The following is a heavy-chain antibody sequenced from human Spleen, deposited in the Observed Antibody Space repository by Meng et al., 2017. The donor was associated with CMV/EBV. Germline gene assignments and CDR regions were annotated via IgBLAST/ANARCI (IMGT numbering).Heavy chain of an antibody. V-gene: IGHV3-21*01. CDR1: GFTFSSYS. Sequence: SGFTFSSYSMNWVRQAPGKGLEWVSNISSSSYIYYADSVKGRFTIYRDNAKNSLYLQMNSLRAEDTAVYYCARADVVGATTAWPLDYWGQGTLVTVSS. J-gene: IGHJ4*02. CDR2: ISSSSYI. CDR3: ARADVVGATTAWPLDY. D-gene: IGHD1-26*01.